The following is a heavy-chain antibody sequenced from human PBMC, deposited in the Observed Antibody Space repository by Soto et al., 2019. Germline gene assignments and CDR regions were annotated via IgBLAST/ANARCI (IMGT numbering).Heavy chain of an antibody. D-gene: IGHD2-2*01. J-gene: IGHJ4*02. Sequence: SETLSLTWTVSGGSISTYYWSWIRQPPGKGLEWIGYIYYSGSTNYNPSLKSRVTISVDTSKNQFSLKLSSVTAADTAVYYCAREDATSCFDYWGQGTLVTVSS. CDR1: GGSISTYY. CDR2: IYYSGST. V-gene: IGHV4-59*01. CDR3: AREDATSCFDY.